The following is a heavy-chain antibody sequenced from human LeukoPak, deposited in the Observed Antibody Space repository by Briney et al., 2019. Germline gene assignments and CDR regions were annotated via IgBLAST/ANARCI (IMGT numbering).Heavy chain of an antibody. D-gene: IGHD5-18*01. CDR1: GYTFTSYD. CDR3: ARAGRYSYGYWFDP. CDR2: MNPNSGNT. V-gene: IGHV1-8*01. J-gene: IGHJ5*02. Sequence: ASVKVSCKASGYTFTSYDINWVRQATGQGLEWMGWMNPNSGNTGYAQKFQGGVTMTRNTSISTAYMELSSLRSEDTAVYYCARAGRYSYGYWFDPWGQGTLVTVSS.